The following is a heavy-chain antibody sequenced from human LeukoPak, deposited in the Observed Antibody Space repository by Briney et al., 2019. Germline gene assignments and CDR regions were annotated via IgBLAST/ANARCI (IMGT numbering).Heavy chain of an antibody. CDR1: GYKLTSHG. CDR3: AREDYYENSGYLPAGY. V-gene: IGHV1-2*02. CDR2: INPNSGGT. Sequence: ASVKVSCKSSGYKLTSHGISWVRQAPGQGLEWMGWINPNSGGTNYAQKFQGRVTMTRDTSISTAYMELSRLTSGDTAVYFCAREDYYENSGYLPAGYWGQGTLVTVSS. D-gene: IGHD3-22*01. J-gene: IGHJ4*02.